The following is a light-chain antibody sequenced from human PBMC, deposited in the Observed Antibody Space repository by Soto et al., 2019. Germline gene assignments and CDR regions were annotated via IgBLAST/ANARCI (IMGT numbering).Light chain of an antibody. CDR3: QAWDTSTGV. CDR2: QDT. J-gene: IGLJ2*01. CDR1: ELGDKY. V-gene: IGLV3-1*01. Sequence: SYELTQPPSVSVSPGQTARITCFGDELGDKYAFWYQQKPGQSPVLVISQDTERPSGIPERFSGSNSGNTATLTISGTQAMDEADYYCQAWDTSTGVFGGGTKLTVL.